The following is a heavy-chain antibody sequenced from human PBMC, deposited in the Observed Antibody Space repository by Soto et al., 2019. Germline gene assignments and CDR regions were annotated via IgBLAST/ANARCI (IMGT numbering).Heavy chain of an antibody. D-gene: IGHD1-26*01. J-gene: IGHJ4*01. Sequence: QVQLQESGPGLVKPSGTLSLTCTVSGASISSTSSGDWWTWVRQPPGKGLEWVGEIHHSASTNYNPCLKGRVTMSVDKSKNQCSLRLSSVTAADTAVYYCAKMVGATLVDYWGRGTLVTVSS. CDR3: AKMVGATLVDY. CDR2: IHHSAST. CDR1: GASISSTSSGDW. V-gene: IGHV4-4*02.